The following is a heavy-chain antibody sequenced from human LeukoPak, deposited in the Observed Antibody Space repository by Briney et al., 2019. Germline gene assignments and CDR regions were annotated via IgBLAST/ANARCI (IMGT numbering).Heavy chain of an antibody. CDR1: GGSISSSSYY. J-gene: IGHJ3*02. Sequence: PSETLSLTCTVSGGSISSSSYYWGWIRQPPGKGLEWIGSIYYSGSTYYNPSLKSRVTISVDTSKNQFSLKLTSVTAADTAVYYCARDGGRTSSDAVEIWGQGTMVIVSS. D-gene: IGHD2-2*01. V-gene: IGHV4-39*07. CDR2: IYYSGST. CDR3: ARDGGRTSSDAVEI.